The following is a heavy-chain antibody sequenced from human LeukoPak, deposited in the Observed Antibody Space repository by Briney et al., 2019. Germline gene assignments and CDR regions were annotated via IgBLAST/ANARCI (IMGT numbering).Heavy chain of an antibody. CDR2: IKEDGSEK. Sequence: QPGGSLRLSCAASGITFSNSWMCWVRQAPGKGLEWVANIKEDGSEKYYVNSVKGRFTISRDNAKNSLYLQMNSLRAEDTAVYYCARGGGLGSYYKRELDYWGQGTLVTVSS. D-gene: IGHD3-10*01. CDR1: GITFSNSW. V-gene: IGHV3-7*01. CDR3: ARGGGLGSYYKRELDY. J-gene: IGHJ4*02.